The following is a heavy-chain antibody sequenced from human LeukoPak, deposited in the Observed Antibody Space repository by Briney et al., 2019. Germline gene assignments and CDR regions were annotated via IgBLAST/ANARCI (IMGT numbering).Heavy chain of an antibody. D-gene: IGHD3-22*01. CDR2: ISDSGGGT. V-gene: IGHV3-23*01. CDR1: GFSFSTYA. J-gene: IGHJ3*02. CDR3: ARDGLNSSGLVAFDI. Sequence: GGSLRLSCAASGFSFSTYAMSWVRQAPGKGLDWVSTISDSGGGTYYADSVKGRFTISRDNSKNTLYLQMNSLRSEDTAVYYCARDGLNSSGLVAFDIWGQGTMVTVSS.